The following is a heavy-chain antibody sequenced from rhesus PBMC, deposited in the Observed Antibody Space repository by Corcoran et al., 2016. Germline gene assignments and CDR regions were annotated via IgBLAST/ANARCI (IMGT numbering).Heavy chain of an antibody. V-gene: IGHV4-147*01. CDR2: FYCGSGTP. CDR3: ARDQPNYRGFDY. D-gene: IGHD3-16*01. Sequence: QVQLQESGPGLVKPSETLSLTCAVSGGSISSNYWNWIRQSPGKVLEWIGYFYCGSGTPSYNPSLKSRVTISTDTSTNQFYLKLSSVTAADTAVYYCARDQPNYRGFDYWGQGVLVTVSS. J-gene: IGHJ4*01. CDR1: GGSISSNY.